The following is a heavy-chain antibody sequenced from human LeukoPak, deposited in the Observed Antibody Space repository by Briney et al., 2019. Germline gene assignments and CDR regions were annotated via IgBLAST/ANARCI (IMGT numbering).Heavy chain of an antibody. J-gene: IGHJ4*02. D-gene: IGHD2-15*01. Sequence: SETLSLTCAVYGGSFSGYYWSWIRQPLGKGLEWIGEINHSGSTNYNPSLKSRVTISVDTSKNQFSLKLSSVTAADTAVYYCASRPIVVVVAATDQPTKYYFDYWGQGTLVTVSS. V-gene: IGHV4-34*01. CDR1: GGSFSGYY. CDR2: INHSGST. CDR3: ASRPIVVVVAATDQPTKYYFDY.